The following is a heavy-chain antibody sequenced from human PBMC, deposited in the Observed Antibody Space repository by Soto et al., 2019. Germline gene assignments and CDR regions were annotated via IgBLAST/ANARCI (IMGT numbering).Heavy chain of an antibody. CDR3: ARQSGMDV. J-gene: IGHJ6*02. CDR1: GYNFAGYW. CDR2: IFPGDSDT. D-gene: IGHD5-12*01. Sequence: PGESLKISCKASGYNFAGYWIRWVRQMPGKGLEWLGIIFPGDSDTKYSPSFQGQVIISADKSIRTAYLQWSSLEASDTAIYYCARQSGMDVWGQGTTVTVSS. V-gene: IGHV5-51*01.